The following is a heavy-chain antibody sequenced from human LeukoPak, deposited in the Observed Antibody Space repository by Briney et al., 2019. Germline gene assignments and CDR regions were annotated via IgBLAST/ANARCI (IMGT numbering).Heavy chain of an antibody. J-gene: IGHJ4*02. Sequence: SETLSLTCTVSGGSISTSSYYWGWIRQPPGKGLEWIGSIYYSGSTYYNPSLKSRVTISVDTSKNQFSLKLSSVTAADTAVYYCARLGRLYSSSPGLIDYWGQGTLVTASS. V-gene: IGHV4-39*01. D-gene: IGHD6-6*01. CDR3: ARLGRLYSSSPGLIDY. CDR2: IYYSGST. CDR1: GGSISTSSYY.